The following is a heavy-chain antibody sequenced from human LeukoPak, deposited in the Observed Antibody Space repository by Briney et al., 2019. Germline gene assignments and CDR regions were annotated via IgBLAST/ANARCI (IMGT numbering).Heavy chain of an antibody. CDR1: GFTFSNAW. Sequence: GGSLRLSCAASGFTFSNAWMSWVRQAPGKGLEWVANMNQEGSEKYYVDSVKGRFTISRDNAKNSLYLQMNSLRAEDTAVYYCARDRLTFDAFDIWGQGTMVTVSS. CDR3: ARDRLTFDAFDI. V-gene: IGHV3-7*01. D-gene: IGHD3-9*01. J-gene: IGHJ3*02. CDR2: MNQEGSEK.